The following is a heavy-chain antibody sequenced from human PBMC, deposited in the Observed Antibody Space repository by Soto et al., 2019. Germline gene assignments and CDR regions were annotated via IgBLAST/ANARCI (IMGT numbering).Heavy chain of an antibody. CDR3: AREYSSSSFPN. CDR1: GYSFSSYW. D-gene: IGHD6-6*01. CDR2: IYPGDSDT. Sequence: GESLKISCKGSGYSFSSYWIGWVRQTPGKGLEWMGIIYPGDSDTTYSPSFQGQVTVSADKSISTAYLQWSSLKASDTAIYYCAREYSSSSFPNWGQGTPVTVS. V-gene: IGHV5-51*01. J-gene: IGHJ4*02.